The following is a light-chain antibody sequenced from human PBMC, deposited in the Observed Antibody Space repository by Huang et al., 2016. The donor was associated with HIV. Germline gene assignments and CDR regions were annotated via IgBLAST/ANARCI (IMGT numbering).Light chain of an antibody. CDR3: QHYDDPYT. Sequence: DIQMTQSPSSLSASVGDRVTITCQASQDISNYLSWYQQKPGRAPKPLSFDASSLETGVPSRFSGSGSGTYFTLTIASLQPEDVATYYCQHYDDPYTFGQGTKLEIK. V-gene: IGKV1-33*01. CDR2: DAS. J-gene: IGKJ2*01. CDR1: QDISNY.